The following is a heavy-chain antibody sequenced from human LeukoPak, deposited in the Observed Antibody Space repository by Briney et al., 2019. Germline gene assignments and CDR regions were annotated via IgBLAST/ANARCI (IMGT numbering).Heavy chain of an antibody. Sequence: PGGSLRLSCAASGFTFSNYWMHWVRQAPGKGLVWVSHINTDGTGTSYADSVKGRFTISRDNAKNTLYLQMNSLRVEDTAVYYCARHSTSIFGVVTEDYWGQGTLVTVSS. J-gene: IGHJ4*02. CDR3: ARHSTSIFGVVTEDY. V-gene: IGHV3-74*01. CDR2: INTDGTGT. CDR1: GFTFSNYW. D-gene: IGHD3-3*01.